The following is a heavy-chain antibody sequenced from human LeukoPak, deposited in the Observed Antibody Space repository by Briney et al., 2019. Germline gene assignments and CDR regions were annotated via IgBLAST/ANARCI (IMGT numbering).Heavy chain of an antibody. D-gene: IGHD1-26*01. Sequence: SETLSLTCAVYGGSFGGYYWSWIRQPPGKGLEWIGEINHSGSTNYNPSLKSRVTISVDTSKNQFSLRLSSVTAADTAVYYCTARIVGVPFDYWGQGTLVTASS. CDR1: GGSFGGYY. J-gene: IGHJ4*02. CDR2: INHSGST. CDR3: TARIVGVPFDY. V-gene: IGHV4-34*01.